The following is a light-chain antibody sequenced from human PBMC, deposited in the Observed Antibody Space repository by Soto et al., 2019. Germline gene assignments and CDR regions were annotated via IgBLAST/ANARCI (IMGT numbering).Light chain of an antibody. Sequence: DIQLTQSPSFLSASVGDRVTITCRASQGISTFLAWYQQRPGKAPKLLIYAASTLQSGVPSRFSGSGSGTEFTLTISSLQSVDYATYYCQRVIIHPPGFGPGTNVDIK. CDR2: AAS. CDR3: QRVIIHPPG. V-gene: IGKV1-9*01. CDR1: QGISTF. J-gene: IGKJ3*01.